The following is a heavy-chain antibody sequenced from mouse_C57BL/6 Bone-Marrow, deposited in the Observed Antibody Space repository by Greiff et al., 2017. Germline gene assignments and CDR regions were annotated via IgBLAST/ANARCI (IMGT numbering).Heavy chain of an antibody. CDR1: GFTFSDYY. Sequence: EVQLVESGGGLVQPGGSLKLSCAASGFTFSDYYMYWVRQTPEKRLEWVAYISNGGGSTYYPDTVKGRFTISRDNAKNTLYLQMSRLKSEDTAMYYCARDYGSSYVLYFDVWGTGTTVTVSS. CDR2: ISNGGGST. D-gene: IGHD1-1*01. CDR3: ARDYGSSYVLYFDV. J-gene: IGHJ1*03. V-gene: IGHV5-12*01.